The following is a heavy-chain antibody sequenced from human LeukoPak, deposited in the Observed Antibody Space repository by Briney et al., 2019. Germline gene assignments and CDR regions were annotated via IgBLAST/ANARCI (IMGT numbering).Heavy chain of an antibody. CDR3: ARRGSHCSGATCHYPTFDI. D-gene: IGHD2-15*01. CDR2: IYHSGTT. Sequence: PSQTLSLTCTVSGGSISSGGYFWSWIRQPLGKGLEWIGYIYHSGTTYYNPSLKSRVTISVDRSKNQFSLKLTSVTAADTAIYFCARRGSHCSGATCHYPTFDIWGQGTMVTVSS. CDR1: GGSISSGGYF. V-gene: IGHV4-30-2*01. J-gene: IGHJ3*02.